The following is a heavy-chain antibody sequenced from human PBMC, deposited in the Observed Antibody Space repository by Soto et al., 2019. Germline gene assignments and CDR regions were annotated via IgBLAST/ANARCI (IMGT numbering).Heavy chain of an antibody. CDR2: GNSDGSSA. Sequence: GGSLRLSCAVSGFCISSYWMHWVRQAPGQGLGWVSRGNSDGSSAVYADSVTGRFTISRDNSNITLYLQMNSLSVGDTAVYHVAIDTAPIAGYDYWGQGTLATVS. V-gene: IGHV3-74*01. J-gene: IGHJ4*02. CDR3: AIDTAPIAGYDY. CDR1: GFCISSYW. D-gene: IGHD1-1*01.